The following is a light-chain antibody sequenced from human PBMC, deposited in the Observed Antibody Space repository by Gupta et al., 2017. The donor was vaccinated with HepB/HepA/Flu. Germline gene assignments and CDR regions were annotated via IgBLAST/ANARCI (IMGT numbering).Light chain of an antibody. V-gene: IGKV4-1*01. CDR1: QSVLNTYNNKNY. CDR3: QQYYSLPRT. Sequence: LVLFRGAAFTINCKSSQSVLNTYNNKNYLTWYQQKPGHPPKVLIYLASTRESGVPDRFSGSGSGTDFTLTISNLQAEDVAVYYCQQYYSLPRTFGQGTKVEIK. J-gene: IGKJ1*01. CDR2: LAS.